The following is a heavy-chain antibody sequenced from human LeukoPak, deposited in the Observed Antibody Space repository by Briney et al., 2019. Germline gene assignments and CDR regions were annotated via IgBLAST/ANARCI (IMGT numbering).Heavy chain of an antibody. V-gene: IGHV3-11*01. J-gene: IGHJ4*02. CDR1: GFTFSVYY. CDR3: ARAVWSPPLDY. CDR2: ISSSGSTI. D-gene: IGHD3-10*01. Sequence: GGSLRLSCAASGFTFSVYYMSWIRQAPGKGLEWVSYISSSGSTIYYVDSVKGRFTISRDNAKNSLYLQMNSLRAEDTAVYYCARAVWSPPLDYWGQGTLVTVSS.